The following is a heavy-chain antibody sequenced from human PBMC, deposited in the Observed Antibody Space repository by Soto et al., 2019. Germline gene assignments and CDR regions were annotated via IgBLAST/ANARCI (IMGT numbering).Heavy chain of an antibody. CDR1: GFTFDDYA. Sequence: SLSLSCAASGFTFDDYAMHWVRHVPGKGLEWVSGINGNSGSIGYGDSVKGRFAISRDNAKNSLHLQMNSLSAEDTSFYYCVKDESINWYSGHFRHWGQGTLVTVSS. CDR2: INGNSGSI. J-gene: IGHJ1*01. V-gene: IGHV3-9*01. D-gene: IGHD6-13*01. CDR3: VKDESINWYSGHFRH.